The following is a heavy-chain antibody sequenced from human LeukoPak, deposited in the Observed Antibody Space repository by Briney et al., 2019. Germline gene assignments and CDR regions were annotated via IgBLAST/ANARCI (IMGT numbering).Heavy chain of an antibody. D-gene: IGHD6-13*01. V-gene: IGHV1-2*02. CDR1: GYTFTGYY. Sequence: GASVKVSCKASGYTFTGYYMHWVRQAPGQGLEWMGWINPNSGGTNYAQKFQGRVTMTRDTSISTAYMELSRLRSDDTAVYYCARAYSSSWHFAFDIWGQGTMVTVSS. CDR3: ARAYSSSWHFAFDI. CDR2: INPNSGGT. J-gene: IGHJ3*02.